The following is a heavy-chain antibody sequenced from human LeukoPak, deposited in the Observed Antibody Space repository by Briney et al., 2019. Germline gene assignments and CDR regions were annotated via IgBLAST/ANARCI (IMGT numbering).Heavy chain of an antibody. D-gene: IGHD1-7*01. Sequence: PSETLSLTCTVSGGSISSYYWSWIRQPPGKGLEWIGEINHSGRNNYNPSLKSRVTISINTSKNQFSLKLISVTAADTAVYYCARATGTKVPPGYWGQGTLVTVSS. CDR1: GGSISSYY. J-gene: IGHJ4*02. CDR3: ARATGTKVPPGY. CDR2: INHSGRN. V-gene: IGHV4-34*01.